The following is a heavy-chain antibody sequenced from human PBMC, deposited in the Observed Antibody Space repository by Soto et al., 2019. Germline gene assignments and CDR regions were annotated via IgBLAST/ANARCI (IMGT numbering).Heavy chain of an antibody. CDR1: GGSFSGDH. D-gene: IGHD4-17*01. CDR3: ARIPGSDYSDPQDY. J-gene: IGHJ4*02. V-gene: IGHV4-34*01. Sequence: SETLSLTCAVYGGSFSGDHWTWIRQPPGRGLDWIGEVTHRGSPNYNPALKSRVTIAIDTSKKQFSLDLRSVTAADTAVYYCARIPGSDYSDPQDYWGQGSLVT. CDR2: VTHRGSP.